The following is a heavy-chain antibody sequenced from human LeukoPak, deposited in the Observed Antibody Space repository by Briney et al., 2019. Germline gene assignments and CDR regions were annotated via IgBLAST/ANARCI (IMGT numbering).Heavy chain of an antibody. CDR3: ARVEGQLWSRLLDY. Sequence: ASVKVSCKVSGYTLTELSMHWVRQAPGKGLEWMGGFDPEDGETIYAQKFQGRVTMTEDTSTDTAYMELSSLRSEDTAVYYCARVEGQLWSRLLDYWGQGTLVTVSP. CDR1: GYTLTELS. D-gene: IGHD5-18*01. CDR2: FDPEDGET. J-gene: IGHJ4*02. V-gene: IGHV1-24*01.